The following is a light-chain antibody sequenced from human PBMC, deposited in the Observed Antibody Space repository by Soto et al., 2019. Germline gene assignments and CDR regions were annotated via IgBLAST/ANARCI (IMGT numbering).Light chain of an antibody. Sequence: DIQMTQAPSSLSASVGDRVTITCRASQSISSYLNWYQQKPGKAPKLLIYAASSLQSGVPSRFSGSGSGTDFTLTISSLQPEEFATYYCQQSYSTWTFGQGTKVAIK. V-gene: IGKV1-39*01. CDR3: QQSYSTWT. J-gene: IGKJ1*01. CDR2: AAS. CDR1: QSISSY.